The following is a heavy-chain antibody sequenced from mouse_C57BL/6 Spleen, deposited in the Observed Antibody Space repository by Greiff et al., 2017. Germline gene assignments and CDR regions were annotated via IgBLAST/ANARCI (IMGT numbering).Heavy chain of an antibody. V-gene: IGHV1-9*01. CDR3: AGLYADYYLYYFDY. D-gene: IGHD2-3*01. CDR1: GYTFTGYW. J-gene: IGHJ2*01. CDR2: ILPGSGST. Sequence: QVQLQQSGAELMKPGASVKLSCKATGYTFTGYWIEWVKQRPGHGLEWIGEILPGSGSTNYNEKFKGKGTFTADTASNTAYMQLSMLTTEDSAIYYCAGLYADYYLYYFDYWGQGTTLTVSS.